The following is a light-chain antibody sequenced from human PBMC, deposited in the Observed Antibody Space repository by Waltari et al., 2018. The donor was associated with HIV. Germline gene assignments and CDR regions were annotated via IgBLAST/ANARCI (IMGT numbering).Light chain of an antibody. CDR3: QQTYSAPHT. Sequence: DIQVTQTPSSLSVSVGDRVTITCRASQTIKRTLNWYQQTPGKAPKLLIFGASTLQSGVPSRFSGSGSETDFILTVFSLQPEDFATYYCQQTYSAPHTFGQGTRLEIK. V-gene: IGKV1-39*01. J-gene: IGKJ5*01. CDR2: GAS. CDR1: QTIKRT.